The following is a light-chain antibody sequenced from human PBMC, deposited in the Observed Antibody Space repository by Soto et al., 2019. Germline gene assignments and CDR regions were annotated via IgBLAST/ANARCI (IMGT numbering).Light chain of an antibody. CDR1: QSISSY. J-gene: IGKJ5*01. CDR2: GAS. Sequence: DIQMTQSPSSLSASVGDRVTITCRASQSISSYLNWYQYKPGKAPKVLIYGASSLQSEVPSRFSGSGSGTDFTLTISNLQPEDFATYYSPQSYSTFTFGQGTRLEI. CDR3: PQSYSTFT. V-gene: IGKV1-39*01.